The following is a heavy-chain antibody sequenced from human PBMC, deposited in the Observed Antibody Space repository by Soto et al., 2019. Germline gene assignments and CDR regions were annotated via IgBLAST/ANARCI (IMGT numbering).Heavy chain of an antibody. CDR3: AIMYSSGWYYAFDI. V-gene: IGHV1-3*01. Sequence: AASVKGSCKASGYTFTSYAMHWVRQAPGQRLEWMGWINAGNGNTKYSQKFQGRVTITRDTSASTAYMELSSLRSEDTAVYYCAIMYSSGWYYAFDIWGQGTMVTGSS. CDR1: GYTFTSYA. CDR2: INAGNGNT. J-gene: IGHJ3*02. D-gene: IGHD6-19*01.